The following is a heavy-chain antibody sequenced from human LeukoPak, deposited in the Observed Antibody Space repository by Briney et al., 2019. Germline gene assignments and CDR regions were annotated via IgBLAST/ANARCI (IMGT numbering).Heavy chain of an antibody. CDR2: INPSGGST. CDR1: GYTXTSYY. V-gene: IGHV1-46*01. D-gene: IGHD5-18*01. Sequence: ASVKVSCKASGYTXTSYYVHWVRQAPGQGLEWMGIINPSGGSTSYAQKFQGRVTMTRDTSTSTVYMELSSLRSEDTAMYYCARGYSYGPYRGYFDYWGQGTLVPVSS. CDR3: ARGYSYGPYRGYFDY. J-gene: IGHJ4*02.